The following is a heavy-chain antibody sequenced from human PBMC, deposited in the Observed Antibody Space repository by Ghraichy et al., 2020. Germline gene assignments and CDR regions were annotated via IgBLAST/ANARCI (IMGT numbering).Heavy chain of an antibody. CDR1: GGSISNYY. V-gene: IGHV4-59*01. CDR3: ARLVAVTGASDYFDY. D-gene: IGHD6-19*01. CDR2: IYYSGRT. J-gene: IGHJ4*02. Sequence: SETLSLTCTVSGGSISNYYWTWIRQPPGKGLEWIGYIYYSGRTNYNPSLKSRVTISVDTSKSQFSLKLTSVTAADMAVYYCARLVAVTGASDYFDYWGQGTLVTVSS.